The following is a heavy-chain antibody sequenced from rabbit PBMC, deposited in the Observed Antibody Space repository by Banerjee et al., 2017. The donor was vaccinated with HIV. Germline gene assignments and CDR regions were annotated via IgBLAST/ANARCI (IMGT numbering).Heavy chain of an antibody. CDR1: GFSFSRSYY. V-gene: IGHV1S40*01. CDR2: IYAGSSGST. D-gene: IGHD6-1*01. J-gene: IGHJ4*01. CDR3: ARDDTYGYAGYPYYFNL. Sequence: QSLEESGGGLVQPEGSLTLTCTASGFSFSRSYYMCWVRQAPGKGLEWIACIYAGSSGSTYYASWAKGRFTISKTSSTTVTLQMTSLTAADTATYFCARDDTYGYAGYPYYFNLWGPGTLVTVS.